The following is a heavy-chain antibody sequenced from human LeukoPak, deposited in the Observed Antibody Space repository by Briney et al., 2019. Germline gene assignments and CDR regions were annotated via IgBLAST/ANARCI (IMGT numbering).Heavy chain of an antibody. CDR2: ISYDGSNK. CDR3: AKWSTANDY. J-gene: IGHJ4*02. V-gene: IGHV3-30*18. Sequence: GGSLRLSCAASGFTFSSYGMHWVRQAPGRGLEWVAVISYDGSNKYYADSVKGRFTISRDNSKNTLYLQMNSLRAEDTAVYYCAKWSTANDYWGQGTLVTVSP. D-gene: IGHD4/OR15-4a*01. CDR1: GFTFSSYG.